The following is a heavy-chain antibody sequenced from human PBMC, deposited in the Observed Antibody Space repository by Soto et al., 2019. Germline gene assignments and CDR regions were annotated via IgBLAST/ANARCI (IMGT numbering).Heavy chain of an antibody. CDR2: ISYDGSNK. Sequence: WSLRLSCAASVFTCSSYAMHWFRQAPGKGLEWVAVISYDGSNKYYADSVKGRFTISRDNSKNTLYLQMNSLRAEDTAVYYCARMYYDILTGYYTPPFDYWGQGTLVP. CDR3: ARMYYDILTGYYTPPFDY. CDR1: VFTCSSYA. J-gene: IGHJ4*02. D-gene: IGHD3-9*01. V-gene: IGHV3-30-3*01.